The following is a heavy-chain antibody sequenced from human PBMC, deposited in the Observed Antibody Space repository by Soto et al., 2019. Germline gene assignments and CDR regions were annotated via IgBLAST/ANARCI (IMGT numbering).Heavy chain of an antibody. J-gene: IGHJ5*02. CDR2: INHSGST. D-gene: IGHD2-2*01. V-gene: IGHV4-34*01. Sequence: SETLSLTCAVYGGSFSGYYWSWIRQPPGKGLEWIGEINHSGSTNYNPSLKSRVTISVDTFKNQFSLKLSSVTAADTAVYYCARLVVVPAAAEYWFDPWGQGTLVTVSS. CDR3: ARLVVVPAAAEYWFDP. CDR1: GGSFSGYY.